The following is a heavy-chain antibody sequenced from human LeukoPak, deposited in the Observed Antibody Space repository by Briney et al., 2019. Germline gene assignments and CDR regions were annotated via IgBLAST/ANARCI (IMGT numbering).Heavy chain of an antibody. CDR1: GFTFSSYA. J-gene: IGHJ6*02. CDR2: ISYDGSNK. V-gene: IGHV3-30-3*01. D-gene: IGHD3-3*01. CDR3: ARDFYDFWSGYYGGGYYYYGMDV. Sequence: GGSLRLSCAASGFTFSSYAMHWVRQAPGKGLEWVAVISYDGSNKYYADSVKGRFTISRGNSKNTLYLQMNSLRAEDTAVYYCARDFYDFWSGYYGGGYYYYGMDVWGQGTTVTVSS.